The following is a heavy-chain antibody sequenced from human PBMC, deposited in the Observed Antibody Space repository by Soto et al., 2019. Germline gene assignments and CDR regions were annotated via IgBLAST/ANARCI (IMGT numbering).Heavy chain of an antibody. CDR3: ARTTVTIVGGPD. V-gene: IGHV3-21*01. CDR1: GFTFSSYS. D-gene: IGHD4-17*01. Sequence: GGSVRLSCAASGFTFSSYSMNWVRQAPGKGLEWVSSISSSSSYIYYADSVKGRFTISRDNAKNSLYLQMNSLRAEDTAVYYCARTTVTIVGGPDWGQGTLVTVSS. J-gene: IGHJ4*02. CDR2: ISSSSSYI.